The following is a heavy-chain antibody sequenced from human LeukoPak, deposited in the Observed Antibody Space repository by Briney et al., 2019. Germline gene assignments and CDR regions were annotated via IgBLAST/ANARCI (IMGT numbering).Heavy chain of an antibody. CDR3: ARDQKEQLVPLYYYYYMDV. CDR2: IYYSGST. CDR1: GGSISSGDYY. D-gene: IGHD6-13*01. J-gene: IGHJ6*03. Sequence: SETLSLTCTVSGGSISSGDYYWSWIRQPPGKGLEWIGYIYYSGSTYYNPSLKSRVTIPVDTSKNQFSLKLSSVTAADTAVYYCARDQKEQLVPLYYYYYMDVWGKGTTVTVSS. V-gene: IGHV4-30-4*08.